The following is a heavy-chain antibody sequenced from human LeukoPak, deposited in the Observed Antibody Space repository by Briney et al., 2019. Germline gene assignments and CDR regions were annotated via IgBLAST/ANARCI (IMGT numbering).Heavy chain of an antibody. Sequence: GGSLRLSCAASGFTFSSYAMSWVRQAPGKGLEWVSAISGSGGSTYYADSVKGRFTIPRDNSKNTLYLQMNSLRAEDTAVYYCAKDLSDFWSGYYKGWGQGPWSPSPQ. CDR1: GFTFSSYA. D-gene: IGHD3-3*01. V-gene: IGHV3-23*01. CDR2: ISGSGGST. J-gene: IGHJ1*01. CDR3: AKDLSDFWSGYYKG.